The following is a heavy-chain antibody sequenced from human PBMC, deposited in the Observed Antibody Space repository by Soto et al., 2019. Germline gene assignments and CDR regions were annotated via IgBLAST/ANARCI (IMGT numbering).Heavy chain of an antibody. V-gene: IGHV3-23*01. CDR3: AKDVGGITMIVVGYY. CDR2: ISGSGGST. CDR1: GFTFSSYA. D-gene: IGHD3-22*01. Sequence: GGSLRLSCAASGFTFSSYAMSGVRQAPGKGLEWVSAISGSGGSTYYADSVKGRFTISRDNSKNTLYLQMNSLRAEDTAVYYCAKDVGGITMIVVGYYWGQGTLVTVSS. J-gene: IGHJ4*02.